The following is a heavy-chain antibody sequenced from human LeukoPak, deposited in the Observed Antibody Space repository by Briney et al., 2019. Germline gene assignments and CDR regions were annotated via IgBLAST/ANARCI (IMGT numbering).Heavy chain of an antibody. CDR1: GFTFSSYA. V-gene: IGHV3-23*01. Sequence: GGSLRLSCAASGFTFSSYAMSWVRQAPGKGQEWVSAISGSGGSTYYADSVKGRFTISRDNSKNTLYLQMNSLRAEDTAVYYCVVTGSRYYYYYGMDVWGQGTTVTVSS. J-gene: IGHJ6*02. CDR2: ISGSGGST. D-gene: IGHD2-21*02. CDR3: VVTGSRYYYYYGMDV.